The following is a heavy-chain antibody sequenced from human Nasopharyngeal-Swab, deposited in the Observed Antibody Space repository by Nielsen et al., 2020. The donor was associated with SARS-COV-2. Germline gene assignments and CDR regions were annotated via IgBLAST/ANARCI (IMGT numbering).Heavy chain of an antibody. V-gene: IGHV4-31*11. J-gene: IGHJ6*03. D-gene: IGHD6-6*01. CDR3: YTGIAARPHYYYMDV. CDR2: IYYSGST. Sequence: SETLSLTCAVSGGSISSGGYYWSWIRQHPGKGLEWIGYIYYSGSTYSNPSLKSRVTISVDTSKNQFSLKLSSVTAADTAVYYCYTGIAARPHYYYMDVWGKGTTVTVSS. CDR1: GGSISSGGYY.